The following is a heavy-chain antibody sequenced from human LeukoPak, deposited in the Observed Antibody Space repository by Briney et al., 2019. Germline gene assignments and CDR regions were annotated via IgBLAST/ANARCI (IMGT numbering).Heavy chain of an antibody. D-gene: IGHD1-26*01. Sequence: GGSLRLSCAASGVTVSSNYMSWVRQAPGKGLEWVSVIYSGGSTYYADSVKGRFTISRDNSKNTLYLQMNSLRAEDTAVYYCARGAGDFDYWGQGTLVTVSS. J-gene: IGHJ4*02. CDR3: ARGAGDFDY. CDR1: GVTVSSNY. CDR2: IYSGGST. V-gene: IGHV3-53*01.